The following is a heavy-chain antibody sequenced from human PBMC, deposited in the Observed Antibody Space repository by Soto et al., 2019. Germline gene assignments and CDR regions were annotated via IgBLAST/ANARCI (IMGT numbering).Heavy chain of an antibody. CDR3: ARDVKPAANDGFDI. J-gene: IGHJ3*02. CDR2: ISAYNGNT. D-gene: IGHD2-2*01. CDR1: GYTFTSYG. Sequence: ASVKVSCKASGYTFTSYGITWVRHAPVQGLEWMGWISAYNGNTNYAQKRQGRVTMTTDTSTSTAYMELRSLRSDDTAVYYCARDVKPAANDGFDIWGQGTMVTVSS. V-gene: IGHV1-18*01.